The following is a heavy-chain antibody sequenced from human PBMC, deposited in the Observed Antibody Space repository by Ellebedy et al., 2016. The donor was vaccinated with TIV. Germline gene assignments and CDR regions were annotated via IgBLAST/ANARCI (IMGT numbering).Heavy chain of an antibody. CDR2: INPNSGGT. Sequence: ASVKVSCKASGYTFTGYYMHWVRQAPGQGLEWMGWINPNSGGTNYAQKFQGRVTMTRDTSISTAYMELSRLRSDDTAVYYCARESYSSSWYGYYYYYGMDVWGQGTTVTVSS. D-gene: IGHD6-13*01. CDR3: ARESYSSSWYGYYYYYGMDV. CDR1: GYTFTGYY. V-gene: IGHV1-2*02. J-gene: IGHJ6*02.